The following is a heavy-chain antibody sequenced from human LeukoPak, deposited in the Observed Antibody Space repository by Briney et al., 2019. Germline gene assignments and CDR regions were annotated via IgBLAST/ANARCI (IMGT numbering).Heavy chain of an antibody. J-gene: IGHJ4*02. CDR3: AIHPYYYGPYSDY. V-gene: IGHV3-23*01. D-gene: IGHD3-10*01. CDR1: GFTFSTYG. Sequence: GGSLRLSCAASGFTFSTYGMTWVRQAPGKGLEWVSAISGSGGSTYYADSVRGRFTISRDDFSNTLYLQTISLRAEDTAVYYCAIHPYYYGPYSDYWGQGTLVTVSS. CDR2: ISGSGGST.